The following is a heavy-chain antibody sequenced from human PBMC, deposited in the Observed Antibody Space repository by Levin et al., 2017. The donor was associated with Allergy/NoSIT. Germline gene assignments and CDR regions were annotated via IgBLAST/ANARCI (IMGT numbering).Heavy chain of an antibody. Sequence: NPSETLSLTCTVSGGSISTSTYHWGWIRQPPGTGLEWIGSIYYRGNVYYSPSLESRVTLFVDTSNNHFSLKLRSVTAADTAMYYCARLFNGCPGDIWGQGTMVTVSS. CDR3: ARLFNGCPGDI. V-gene: IGHV4-39*02. CDR2: IYYRGNV. J-gene: IGHJ3*02. D-gene: IGHD5-24*01. CDR1: GGSISTSTYH.